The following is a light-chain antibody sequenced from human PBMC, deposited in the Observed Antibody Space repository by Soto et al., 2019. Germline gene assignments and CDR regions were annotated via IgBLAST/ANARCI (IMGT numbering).Light chain of an antibody. CDR2: EVT. Sequence: QSALTQPASVYGSPGQSIPISCTGTISDVGGYNFVSWYQQQPGKAPKLMVYEVTNRPSGVSYRFSGSKSGNTASLTISGRQSEDEDDYFCSSSADRCTLIFGGGTKGAV. CDR3: SSSADRCTLI. CDR1: ISDVGGYNF. V-gene: IGLV2-14*01. J-gene: IGLJ2*01.